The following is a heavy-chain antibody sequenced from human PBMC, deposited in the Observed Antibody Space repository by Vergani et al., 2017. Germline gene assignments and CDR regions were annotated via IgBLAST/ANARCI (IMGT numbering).Heavy chain of an antibody. CDR2: INWNSGNV. Sequence: EVQLVESGGGLVQPGRSLRLSCAASGFTFIDYAMHWVRQAPGKGLEWVSSINWNSGNVGYADSVKGRFTISRDNAKNSLYLQMNSLRAEDTAVYYCARDGQQLVPRRYYYYGMDVWGQGTTVTVSS. V-gene: IGHV3-9*01. J-gene: IGHJ6*02. CDR1: GFTFIDYA. CDR3: ARDGQQLVPRRYYYYGMDV. D-gene: IGHD6-13*01.